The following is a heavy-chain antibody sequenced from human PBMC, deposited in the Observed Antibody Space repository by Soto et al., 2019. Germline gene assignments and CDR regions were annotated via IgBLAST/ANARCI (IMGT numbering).Heavy chain of an antibody. CDR2: ISGNGIST. D-gene: IGHD3-22*01. Sequence: PGGSLRLSCAASGFTFNNYAMSWVRQAPGKGLEWVSAISGNGISTYYADSVRGRFTISRDNSENTLFLQMNRLRADDTAVYYCARGTLYYYDSSGYPHCLDPSGQGTLVTVSS. CDR3: ARGTLYYYDSSGYPHCLDP. J-gene: IGHJ5*02. CDR1: GFTFNNYA. V-gene: IGHV3-23*01.